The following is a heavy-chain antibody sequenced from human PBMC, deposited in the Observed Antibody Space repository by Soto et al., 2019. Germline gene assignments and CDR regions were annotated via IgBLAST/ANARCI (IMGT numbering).Heavy chain of an antibody. Sequence: SETLSLTCTVSGGSISSSSYYWGWIRQPPGKGLEWIGSIYYSGSTYYNPSLKSRVTMSVDTSKNQFSLKLSSVTAADTAVYYCARQGNWFDPWGQGTLVTVSS. CDR1: GGSISSSSYY. J-gene: IGHJ5*02. CDR3: ARQGNWFDP. CDR2: IYYSGST. V-gene: IGHV4-39*01.